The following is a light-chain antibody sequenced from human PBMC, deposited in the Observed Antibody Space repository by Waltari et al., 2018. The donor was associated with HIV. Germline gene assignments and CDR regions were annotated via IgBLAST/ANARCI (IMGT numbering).Light chain of an antibody. Sequence: DIQMTQSPSSVSAYVGDRVTLTCRATQGISTWLAWYQQKPGKAPKLLISGASNLEPGVPSRFSGSGSGTSFSLTSTSLQADDFAIYYCQQTNSFPFTFGQGTRLEIK. V-gene: IGKV1-12*01. J-gene: IGKJ5*01. CDR1: QGISTW. CDR3: QQTNSFPFT. CDR2: GAS.